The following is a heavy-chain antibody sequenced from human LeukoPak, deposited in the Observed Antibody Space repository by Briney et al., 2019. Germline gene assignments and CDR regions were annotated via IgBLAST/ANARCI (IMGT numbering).Heavy chain of an antibody. CDR1: GGSISSSSYY. V-gene: IGHV4-39*01. CDR2: IYYSGST. Sequence: SETLSLTCTVSGGSISSSSYYWGWIRQPPGKGLEWIGSIYYSGSTYYNPSLKSRVTISVDTSKNQFSLKLSSVTAADTAVYYCARGSGPYDSSGPLENWGQGTLVTVSS. D-gene: IGHD3-22*01. J-gene: IGHJ4*02. CDR3: ARGSGPYDSSGPLEN.